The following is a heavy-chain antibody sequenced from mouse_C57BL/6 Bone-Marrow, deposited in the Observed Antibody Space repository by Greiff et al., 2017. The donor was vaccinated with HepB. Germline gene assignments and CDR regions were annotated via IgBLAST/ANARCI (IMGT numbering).Heavy chain of an antibody. J-gene: IGHJ4*01. Sequence: EVQRVESGGGLVQPGGSLKLSCAASGFTFSDYYMYWVRQTPEKRLEWVAYISNGGGSTYYPDTVKGRFTISRDNAKNTLYLQMSRLKSEDTAMYYCARHNYSNYLYYAMDYWGQGTSVTVPS. D-gene: IGHD2-5*01. V-gene: IGHV5-12*01. CDR2: ISNGGGST. CDR3: ARHNYSNYLYYAMDY. CDR1: GFTFSDYY.